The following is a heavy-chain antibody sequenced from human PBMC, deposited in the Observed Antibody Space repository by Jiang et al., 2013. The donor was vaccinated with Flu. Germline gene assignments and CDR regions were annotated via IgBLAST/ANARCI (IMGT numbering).Heavy chain of an antibody. J-gene: IGHJ4*02. V-gene: IGHV1-18*01. D-gene: IGHD3-22*01. CDR3: ARGWGRDGSDGFYSP. Sequence: SGAEVKEPGASVKVSCKASGYTFTSYGIHWVRQAPGQGLEWMGWSSAQNGDANSAQKFQGRVTMTTDTSTSTAYMELRSLRPDDTAVYYCARGWGRDGSDGFYSPWGQGTLVTVSS. CDR2: SSAQNGDA. CDR1: GYTFTSYG.